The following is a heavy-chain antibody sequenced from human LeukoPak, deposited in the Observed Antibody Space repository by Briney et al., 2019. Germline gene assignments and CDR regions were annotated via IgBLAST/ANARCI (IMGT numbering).Heavy chain of an antibody. D-gene: IGHD2-21*02. V-gene: IGHV1-2*02. CDR3: ARTCGGDCYILDS. J-gene: IGHJ4*02. CDR2: INPYTGDT. Sequence: GASVKVSCKASGYTFSAYYMYWVREAPGQGLEWVGWINPYTGDTKYAQNFQGRVTMTRDTSISTVYMEVSRLRSDDTAVYYCARTCGGDCYILDSWGQGTLATVSS. CDR1: GYTFSAYY.